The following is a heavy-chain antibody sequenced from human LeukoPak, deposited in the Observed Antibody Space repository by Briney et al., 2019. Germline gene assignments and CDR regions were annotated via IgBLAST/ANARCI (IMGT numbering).Heavy chain of an antibody. J-gene: IGHJ4*02. CDR2: IYYSGST. CDR1: GGSISSYY. V-gene: IGHV4-59*01. D-gene: IGHD1-26*01. Sequence: KASETLSLTYTVSGGSISSYYWSWIRQPPGKGLEWIGYIYYSGSTNYNPSLKSRVTLSVDTSKNQFSLNLSSVTAADTAVYYCARGHSGTLDYWGQGTLVTVSS. CDR3: ARGHSGTLDY.